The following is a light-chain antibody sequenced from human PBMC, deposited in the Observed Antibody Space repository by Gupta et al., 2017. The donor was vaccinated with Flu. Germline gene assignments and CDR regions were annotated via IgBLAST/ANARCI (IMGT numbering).Light chain of an antibody. V-gene: IGKV3-20*01. Sequence: EIVLTQSPGTLSLSPGERATLSCRASQSVSSGYLAWYQQKPGQAPRLLIFAASSRPTGIADRFSGSGSGTDFTLTISRLEPEDFAVYYCQQYDSSPTTFGQGTRLEIK. CDR1: QSVSSGY. CDR2: AAS. CDR3: QQYDSSPTT. J-gene: IGKJ5*01.